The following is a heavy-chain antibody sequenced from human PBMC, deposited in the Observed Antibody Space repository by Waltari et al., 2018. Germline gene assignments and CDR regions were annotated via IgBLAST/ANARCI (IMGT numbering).Heavy chain of an antibody. CDR3: ARAGYYDSSGYYSQDAFDI. J-gene: IGHJ3*02. D-gene: IGHD3-22*01. V-gene: IGHV1-69*01. CDR2: IIPIFGTA. CDR1: GGTFSSYA. Sequence: QVQLVQSGAEVKKPGSSVKVSCKASGGTFSSYAISWVRPAPGQGLEWMGGIIPIFGTANYAQKFQGRVTITADESTSTAYMELSSLRSEDTAVYYCARAGYYDSSGYYSQDAFDIWGQGTMVTVSS.